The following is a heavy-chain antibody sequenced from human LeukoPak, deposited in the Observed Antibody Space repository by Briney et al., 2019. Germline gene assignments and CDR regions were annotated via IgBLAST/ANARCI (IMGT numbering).Heavy chain of an antibody. V-gene: IGHV1-69*04. CDR3: ARVPTFYDKNYFDY. CDR1: GGTFSSYA. D-gene: IGHD2/OR15-2a*01. J-gene: IGHJ4*02. Sequence: ASVKVSCKASGGTFSSYAISWLRQAPGQGLEWMGRIIPILGIANYAQKFQGRVTITADKSTSTAYMELSSLRSEDTAVYYCARVPTFYDKNYFDYWGQGTLVTVSS. CDR2: IIPILGIA.